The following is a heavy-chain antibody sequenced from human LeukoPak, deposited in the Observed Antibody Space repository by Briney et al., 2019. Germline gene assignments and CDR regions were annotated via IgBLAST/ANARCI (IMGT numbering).Heavy chain of an antibody. CDR3: AKDIGERGYSVH. V-gene: IGHV3-23*01. CDR1: GFTFSSYA. D-gene: IGHD5/OR15-5a*01. CDR2: IGGSGGTT. Sequence: GGSLRLSCAASGFTFSSYAMSWVRQAPGKGLEWVSAIGGSGGTTYYADSVKGRFTISRENPKNTLHLQMNSLRTEDTAFYYCAKDIGERGYSVHWGQGTLVTVSS. J-gene: IGHJ4*02.